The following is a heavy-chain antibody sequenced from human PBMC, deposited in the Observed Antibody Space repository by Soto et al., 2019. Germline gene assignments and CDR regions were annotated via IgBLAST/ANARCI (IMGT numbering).Heavy chain of an antibody. V-gene: IGHV3-48*03. CDR3: VRDSLHDAMNI. CDR1: GFDFRSYE. CDR2: IRASDESI. Sequence: GGSLRLSCVASGFDFRSYEMNWVRQAPGQGLEWVSNIRASDESIYYADSVKGRVGVSRDNAKNSLFLEMNSLRVDDTAVYYFVRDSLHDAMNICSQGSSGTVSS. D-gene: IGHD3-16*01. J-gene: IGHJ3*02.